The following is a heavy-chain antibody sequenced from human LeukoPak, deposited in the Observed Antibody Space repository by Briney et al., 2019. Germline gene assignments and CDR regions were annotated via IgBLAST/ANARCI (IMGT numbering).Heavy chain of an antibody. Sequence: GGSLRLSCAASGFTFSSYGMHWVRQAPAKGLEWVAVISYDGSNKYYADSVKGRFTISRDNSKNTLYLQMNSLRAEDTAVYYCAREGEGDYFDYWGQGTLVTVSS. J-gene: IGHJ4*02. CDR3: AREGEGDYFDY. D-gene: IGHD3-16*01. CDR1: GFTFSSYG. V-gene: IGHV3-30*03. CDR2: ISYDGSNK.